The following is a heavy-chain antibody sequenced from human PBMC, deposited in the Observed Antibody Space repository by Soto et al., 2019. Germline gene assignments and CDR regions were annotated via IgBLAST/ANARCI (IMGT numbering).Heavy chain of an antibody. Sequence: PGGSLRLSCAASGFTFSSYSMNWVRQAPGKGLGWVSSISSSSSYIYYADSVKGRFTISRDNAKNSLYLQVNSLRAEDTAVYYCAREGIAAALDYWGQGTLVTVSS. J-gene: IGHJ4*02. CDR3: AREGIAAALDY. CDR2: ISSSSSYI. D-gene: IGHD6-13*01. CDR1: GFTFSSYS. V-gene: IGHV3-21*01.